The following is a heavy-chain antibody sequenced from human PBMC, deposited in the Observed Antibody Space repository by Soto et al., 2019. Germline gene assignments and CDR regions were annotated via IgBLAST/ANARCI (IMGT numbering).Heavy chain of an antibody. CDR3: ARRGSGHTFDY. D-gene: IGHD3-10*01. Sequence: QLQLQESGPGLVKPSETLSLTCAVSGASISRTGFHWGWIRQPPGQGLEWIGSIYEGETTFYNSSRKSRDTISADTSKNHFSLELSSVTAADTAVYYCARRGSGHTFDYWGQGTLVTVSS. J-gene: IGHJ4*02. CDR2: IYEGETT. CDR1: GASISRTGFH. V-gene: IGHV4-39*01.